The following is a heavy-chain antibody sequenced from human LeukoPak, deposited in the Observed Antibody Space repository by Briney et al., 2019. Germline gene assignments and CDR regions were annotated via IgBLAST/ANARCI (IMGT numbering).Heavy chain of an antibody. Sequence: PSETLSLTCAVSGGSISSSNWWSWVRQPPGKGLEWIGEIYHSGSTNYNPSLKSRVTISVDKSKNQFSLKLSSVTAADTAVYYCASTVGWLQFGLAIYHWGQGTLVTVSS. CDR2: IYHSGST. J-gene: IGHJ5*02. V-gene: IGHV4-4*02. CDR3: ASTVGWLQFGLAIYH. CDR1: GGSISSSNW. D-gene: IGHD5-24*01.